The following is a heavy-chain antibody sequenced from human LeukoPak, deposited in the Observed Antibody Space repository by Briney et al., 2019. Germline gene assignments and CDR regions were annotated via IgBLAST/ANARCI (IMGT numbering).Heavy chain of an antibody. J-gene: IGHJ5*02. CDR2: IYYSGST. Sequence: SETLSLTCTVSGGSISSYYWSWIRQPPGKGLEWIGYIYYSGSTNYNPSLKSRVTISVGTSKNQFSLNLNSVDVADTAVYYCDRAKGIAVAGNTRRRYNWFDPWGQGTLVTVSS. CDR1: GGSISSYY. CDR3: DRAKGIAVAGNTRRRYNWFDP. D-gene: IGHD6-19*01. V-gene: IGHV4-59*12.